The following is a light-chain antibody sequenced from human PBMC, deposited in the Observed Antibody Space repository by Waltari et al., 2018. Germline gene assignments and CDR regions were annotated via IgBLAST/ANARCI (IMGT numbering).Light chain of an antibody. V-gene: IGKV2-30*01. Sequence: DVVVTQSPLSLPVTPGQPASMSCRSSQSLLYRDGYTYLNWFHQRPGQSPRRLIYRVSSRDSGVPDRFSGSGSGADFTLNISRVEADDVGVYYCMQGAHWPPTFGQGTNLDIK. J-gene: IGKJ1*01. CDR3: MQGAHWPPT. CDR1: QSLLYRDGYTY. CDR2: RVS.